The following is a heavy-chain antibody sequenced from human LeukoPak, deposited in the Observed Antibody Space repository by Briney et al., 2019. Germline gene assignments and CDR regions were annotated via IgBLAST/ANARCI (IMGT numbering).Heavy chain of an antibody. CDR1: GFAVSINY. Sequence: GGSLRLSCAASGFAVSINYMSWVRQAPGKGLEWVSYISSSGSTIYYADSVKGRFTISRDNAKNSLYLQMNSLRAEDTAVYYCARERTDSAYYYDSSGYFDYWGQGTLVTVSS. V-gene: IGHV3-11*01. J-gene: IGHJ4*02. CDR2: ISSSGSTI. D-gene: IGHD3-22*01. CDR3: ARERTDSAYYYDSSGYFDY.